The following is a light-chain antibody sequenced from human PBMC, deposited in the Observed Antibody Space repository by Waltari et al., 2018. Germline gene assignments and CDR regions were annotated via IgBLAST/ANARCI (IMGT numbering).Light chain of an antibody. Sequence: DIVMTQSPDSLAVSLGGRATINCKSSQSVLFTSNSKNYLAWYQQKPGQPPKLLIYWASTRASGVPDRVSGSGSGTDFTLTISSLQAEDVAVYCCQHYYTPSYTFGQGTKLEIK. CDR3: QHYYTPSYT. V-gene: IGKV4-1*01. CDR2: WAS. J-gene: IGKJ2*01. CDR1: QSVLFTSNSKNY.